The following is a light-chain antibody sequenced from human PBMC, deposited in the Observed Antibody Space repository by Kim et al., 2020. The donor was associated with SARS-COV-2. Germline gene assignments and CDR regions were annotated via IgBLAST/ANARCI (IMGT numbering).Light chain of an antibody. Sequence: SYELTQPPSVSVSPGQTASVTCSGDKLANRYICWYQQKTGQSPVLVIYRDNKRPSGIPERFSGSNSGNTATLTIGGTQAMDEADYYCQSWDSSAVVFGGG. J-gene: IGLJ2*01. CDR2: RDN. CDR3: QSWDSSAVV. CDR1: KLANRY. V-gene: IGLV3-1*01.